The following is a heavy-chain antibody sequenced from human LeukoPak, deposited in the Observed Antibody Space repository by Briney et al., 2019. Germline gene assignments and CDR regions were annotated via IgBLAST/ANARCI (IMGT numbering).Heavy chain of an antibody. CDR1: GGSISSYY. CDR3: ARDGNGMDV. D-gene: IGHD1-26*01. J-gene: IGHJ6*02. V-gene: IGHV4-59*01. Sequence: SETLSLTCTVSGGSISSYYWSWIRQPPGKGLEWIGYIYYSGSTNYNPSLKSRVTISVDTSKNQFALKLSSVTAADTAVYYCARDGNGMDVWGQGTTVTVSS. CDR2: IYYSGST.